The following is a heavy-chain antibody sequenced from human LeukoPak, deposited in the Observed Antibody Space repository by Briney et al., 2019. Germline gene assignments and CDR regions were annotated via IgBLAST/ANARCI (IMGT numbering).Heavy chain of an antibody. CDR3: AIDTVYYDPPSY. V-gene: IGHV1-24*01. Sequence: ASVKVSCKGSGYIFTELSMHWVRQSPGKGLEWMGGSDPENGKTVYAQNFQGRVTMTEDTSADTAYMELSSLRSEDTAVYYCAIDTVYYDPPSYWGQGTLVTVSS. CDR1: GYIFTELS. J-gene: IGHJ4*01. CDR2: SDPENGKT. D-gene: IGHD3-16*01.